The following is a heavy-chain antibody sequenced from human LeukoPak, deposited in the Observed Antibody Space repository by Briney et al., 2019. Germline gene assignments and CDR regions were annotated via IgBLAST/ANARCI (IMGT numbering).Heavy chain of an antibody. CDR1: GYSISSGYY. Sequence: SETLSLTCAVSGYSISSGYYWVWIRQPPGKGLEWIGTIYHIGTTYYNPSLKSRVTMSVDTSKNQFSLRLSCVTAADSAVYFCAREGASGGYDWGWFDPWGQGTLVTVSS. CDR3: AREGASGGYDWGWFDP. V-gene: IGHV4-38-2*02. CDR2: IYHIGTT. D-gene: IGHD5-12*01. J-gene: IGHJ5*02.